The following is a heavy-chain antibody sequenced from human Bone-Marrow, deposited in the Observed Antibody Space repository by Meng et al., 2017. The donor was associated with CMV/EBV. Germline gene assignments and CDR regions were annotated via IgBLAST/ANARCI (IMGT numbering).Heavy chain of an antibody. CDR3: ARRSGGYSGYGAIID. Sequence: GESLKISCAASGFIFSGYDMSWVRQAPGKGLEWVSYITTSSTTIYYADSVKGRFTISRDNAKNSLYLQTDSLRAEDTAIYYWARRSGGYSGYGAIIDWGQGTMVTVSS. J-gene: IGHJ4*02. CDR1: GFIFSGYD. D-gene: IGHD5-12*01. CDR2: ITTSSTTI. V-gene: IGHV3-11*01.